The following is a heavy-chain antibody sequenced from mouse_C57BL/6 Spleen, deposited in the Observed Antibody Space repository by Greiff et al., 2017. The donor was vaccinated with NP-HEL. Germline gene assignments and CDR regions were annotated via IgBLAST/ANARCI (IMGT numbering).Heavy chain of an antibody. D-gene: IGHD2-12*01. Sequence: QVQLKESGAELARPGASVKLSCKASGYTFTSYGISWVKQRTGQGLEWIGEIYPRSGNTYYNEKFKGKATLTADKSSSTAYMELRSLTSEDSAVYFCARSGADSSNVFDYWGQGTTLTVSS. V-gene: IGHV1-81*01. CDR2: IYPRSGNT. J-gene: IGHJ2*01. CDR3: ARSGADSSNVFDY. CDR1: GYTFTSYG.